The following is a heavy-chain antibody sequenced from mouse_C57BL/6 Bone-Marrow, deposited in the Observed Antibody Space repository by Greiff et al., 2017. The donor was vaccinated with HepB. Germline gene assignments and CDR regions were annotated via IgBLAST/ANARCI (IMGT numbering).Heavy chain of an antibody. CDR2: IDPSDSYT. J-gene: IGHJ2*01. CDR1: GYTFTSYW. CDR3: ARSLWLRDY. Sequence: QVQLQQPGAELVKPGASVKLSCKASGYTFTSYWMQWVKQRPGQGLEWIGEIDPSDSYTNYNQKFKGKATLTVDTSSSTAYMQLSSLTSEDSAVYYCARSLWLRDYWGQGTTLTVSS. D-gene: IGHD2-2*01. V-gene: IGHV1-50*01.